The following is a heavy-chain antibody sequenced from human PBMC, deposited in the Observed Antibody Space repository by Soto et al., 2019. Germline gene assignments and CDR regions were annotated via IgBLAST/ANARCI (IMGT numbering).Heavy chain of an antibody. Sequence: GGSLRLSCAASEFTFSNYAMHWVRQPPGKGLQWVAVISYDGSNKYYADSVKGRFTISRDNSKNTLYLQMNSLRAEDTAVYYCARDEATIAQIYYYYGMDVWGQGTTVTVSS. CDR3: ARDEATIAQIYYYYGMDV. V-gene: IGHV3-30-3*01. D-gene: IGHD5-12*01. J-gene: IGHJ6*02. CDR1: EFTFSNYA. CDR2: ISYDGSNK.